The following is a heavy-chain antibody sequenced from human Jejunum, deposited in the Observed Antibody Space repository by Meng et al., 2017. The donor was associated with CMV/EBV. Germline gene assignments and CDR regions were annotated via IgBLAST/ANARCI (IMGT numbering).Heavy chain of an antibody. Sequence: FAFSNLWMSWVRQAPGKGLEWVADINHDGSEKYYVDSVKGRLTISRDNTKNSLHLQMNSLRAEDTAVYYCARRWFGELLSYYFDHWGQGTLVTVSS. D-gene: IGHD3-10*01. CDR2: INHDGSEK. CDR3: ARRWFGELLSYYFDH. V-gene: IGHV3-7*01. J-gene: IGHJ4*02. CDR1: FAFSNLW.